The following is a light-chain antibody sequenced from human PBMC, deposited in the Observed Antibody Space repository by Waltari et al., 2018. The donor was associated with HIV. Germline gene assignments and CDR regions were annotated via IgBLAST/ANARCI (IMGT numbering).Light chain of an antibody. CDR3: SSYTTSSTVL. Sequence: QSALTQPPSVSGSPGQSVTISSSRTSSSVGSFNRVSWYQQPPGTAPTLMIYEVNNRPSGVPDRFSGSKSGNTASLTISGLQPEDEADYYCSSYTTSSTVLFGGGTKLTVL. J-gene: IGLJ2*01. CDR1: SSSVGSFNR. V-gene: IGLV2-18*02. CDR2: EVN.